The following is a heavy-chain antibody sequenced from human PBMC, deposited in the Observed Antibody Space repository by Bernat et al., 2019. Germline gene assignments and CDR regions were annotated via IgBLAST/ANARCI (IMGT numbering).Heavy chain of an antibody. CDR2: ISSSGSSI. D-gene: IGHD3-16*02. J-gene: IGHJ4*02. CDR1: GFTFSSYE. CDR3: ARERTLSVY. V-gene: IGHV3-48*03. Sequence: EVQLVESGGGLVQPGGSLRLSCAASGFTFSSYEMNWVRQAPGKGLVWVSYISSSGSSIYYADSVKGRFTISRDNAKNSLYLQMNSLRAEDTAVYYCARERTLSVYWGQGTLVTVSS.